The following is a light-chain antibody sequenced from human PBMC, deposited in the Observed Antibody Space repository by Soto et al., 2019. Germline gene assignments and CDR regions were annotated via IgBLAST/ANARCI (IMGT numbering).Light chain of an antibody. CDR2: GAS. J-gene: IGKJ4*01. Sequence: EIVMTQSPATLSVSPGERATLSCRASQSVSSSLAWYQQKPGQAPRLLIYGASTRATGIPARFSGSGSGTEFTLTISSLQSEDFAVYYRQQYYNWPPHTFGGGTKVDIK. CDR1: QSVSSS. V-gene: IGKV3-15*01. CDR3: QQYYNWPPHT.